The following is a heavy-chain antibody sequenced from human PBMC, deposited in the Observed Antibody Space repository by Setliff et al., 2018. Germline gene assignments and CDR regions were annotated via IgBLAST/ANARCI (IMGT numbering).Heavy chain of an antibody. CDR3: ARDPGFHSGTWCLGD. Sequence: SETLSLTCNVSSAFKNNYMWSWIRQPAGKGLEWIGRVLTGGRTEYNPSLKSRLTLSLDTSRKEFFLKLTSVTAADTAVYFCARDPGFHSGTWCLGDWGQGTQVTVSS. V-gene: IGHV4-4*07. D-gene: IGHD2-8*01. CDR2: VLTGGRT. CDR1: SAFKNNYM. J-gene: IGHJ4*02.